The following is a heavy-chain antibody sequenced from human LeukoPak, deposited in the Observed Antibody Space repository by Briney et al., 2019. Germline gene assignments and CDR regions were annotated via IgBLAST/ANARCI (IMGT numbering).Heavy chain of an antibody. V-gene: IGHV3-48*01. CDR3: VRSAGDY. CDR2: ISSSSGTI. J-gene: IGHJ4*02. D-gene: IGHD1-26*01. Sequence: PGGSLRLSCVVSGFTFSTYSMNWVRQAPGKGLEWVSYISSSSGTIYYADSVKGRFTISRDNAKNSLYLQMNSLRAEDTAVYYCVRSAGDYWGQGTLVTVSS. CDR1: GFTFSTYS.